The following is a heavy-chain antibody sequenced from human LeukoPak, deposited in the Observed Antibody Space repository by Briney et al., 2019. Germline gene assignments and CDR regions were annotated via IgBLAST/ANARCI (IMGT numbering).Heavy chain of an antibody. Sequence: ETLSLTCTVSGGSISSSSYYWGWVRQAPGKGLEWVANIKQDGSEKYYVDSVKGRFTISRDNAKNSLYLQMNSLRAEDTAVYYCAKGATGFDYWGQGTLVTVSS. J-gene: IGHJ4*02. D-gene: IGHD1-26*01. CDR2: IKQDGSEK. CDR3: AKGATGFDY. CDR1: GGSISSSSYY. V-gene: IGHV3-7*01.